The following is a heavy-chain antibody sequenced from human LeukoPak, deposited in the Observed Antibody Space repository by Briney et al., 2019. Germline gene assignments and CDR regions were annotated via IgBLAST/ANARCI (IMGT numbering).Heavy chain of an antibody. D-gene: IGHD1-26*01. CDR3: APRIVGATTGGS. CDR1: GFTFSSYG. CDR2: ISYDGYNQ. V-gene: IGHV3-30*03. Sequence: GGSLRLSCAASGFTFSSYGMHWVRQAPGKGLEWVAVISYDGYNQYYADSVKGRFTISRDNSKNTLYLQMNSLRAEDTAVYYCAPRIVGATTGGSWGQGTLVTVSS. J-gene: IGHJ5*02.